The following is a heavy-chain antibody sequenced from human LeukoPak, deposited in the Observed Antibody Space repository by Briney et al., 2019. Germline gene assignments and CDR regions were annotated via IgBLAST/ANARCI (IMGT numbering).Heavy chain of an antibody. Sequence: SETLSLTCTVSGGSISSSSYYWGWIRQPPGKGLEWIGSIYYSGSTYYNPSLKSQVTISVDTSKNQFSLKLSSVTAADTAVYYCARTVAVTTLDYWGQGTLVTVSS. J-gene: IGHJ4*02. CDR2: IYYSGST. V-gene: IGHV4-39*01. D-gene: IGHD4-17*01. CDR3: ARTVAVTTLDY. CDR1: GGSISSSSYY.